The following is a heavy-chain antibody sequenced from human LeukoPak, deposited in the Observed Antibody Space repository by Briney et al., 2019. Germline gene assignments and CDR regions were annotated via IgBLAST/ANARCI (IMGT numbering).Heavy chain of an antibody. CDR2: VNTYKGDT. J-gene: IGHJ4*02. V-gene: IGHV1-18*01. CDR3: ARGRAAADDFDL. CDR1: GYTFNTYS. Sequence: GASVKVSCKTSGYTFNTYSINWVRQGPGQGLVWLGWVNTYKGDTKYTQKFQGRVTLTTDPSTSTVYMELTNLRSDDTAMYYCARGRAAADDFDLWGEGTLVTVSS. D-gene: IGHD6-13*01.